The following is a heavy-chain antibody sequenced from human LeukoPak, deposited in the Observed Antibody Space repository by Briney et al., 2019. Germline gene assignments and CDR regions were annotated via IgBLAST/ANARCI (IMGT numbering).Heavy chain of an antibody. V-gene: IGHV4-59*01. J-gene: IGHJ4*02. Sequence: SETLSLTCTVSGGSISSYYWSWIRQPPGKGLEWIGYIYYPGSTNYNPSLKSRVTISVDTSKNQFSLKMSSVTAADTAVYYCVRHSNAWPTHDYWGQGTLVTVSS. D-gene: IGHD2/OR15-2a*01. CDR1: GGSISSYY. CDR2: IYYPGST. CDR3: VRHSNAWPTHDY.